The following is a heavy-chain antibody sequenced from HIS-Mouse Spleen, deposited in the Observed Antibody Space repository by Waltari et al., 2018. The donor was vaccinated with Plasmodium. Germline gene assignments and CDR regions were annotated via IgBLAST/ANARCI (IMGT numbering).Heavy chain of an antibody. CDR2: IKRKTDGGTT. Sequence: EVQLVESGGGLVKPGGSLRLSCAASGFTFSNAWISWVRQAPGKGVGGVGRIKRKTDGGTTDYAEPVKGRFTISRDDSKNTLYLQMNSLKTEDTAVYYCTTEYYYGSGSYSFDYWGQGTLVTVSS. V-gene: IGHV3-15*01. CDR3: TTEYYYGSGSYSFDY. CDR1: GFTFSNAW. D-gene: IGHD3-10*01. J-gene: IGHJ4*02.